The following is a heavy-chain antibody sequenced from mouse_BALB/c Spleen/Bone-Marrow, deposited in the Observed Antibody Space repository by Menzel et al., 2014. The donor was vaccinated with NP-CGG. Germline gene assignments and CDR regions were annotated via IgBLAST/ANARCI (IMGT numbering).Heavy chain of an antibody. J-gene: IGHJ4*01. V-gene: IGHV14-3*02. CDR1: GFNIKDTH. CDR3: AREVDYAMDY. D-gene: IGHD1-1*01. CDR2: IDPANGNT. Sequence: EVQLQQSGAGLVKPGASVKLSCTASGFNIKDTHMHWVKQRPEQGLEWIGRIDPANGNTKYDPKFQGKATITADTSSNTAYLQLSSLTSEDTAVYYCAREVDYAMDYWGQGTSVTVSS.